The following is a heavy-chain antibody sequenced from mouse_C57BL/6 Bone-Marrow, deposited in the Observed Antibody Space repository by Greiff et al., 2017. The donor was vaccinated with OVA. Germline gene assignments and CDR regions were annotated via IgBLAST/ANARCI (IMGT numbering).Heavy chain of an antibody. CDR2: FYPDSGST. V-gene: IGHV1-62-2*01. J-gene: IGHJ3*01. CDR1: GYTFTEYS. Sequence: QVQLKQPGAELVKPGASVKLSCKASGYTFTEYSIHWVKQRPGQGLEWIGWFYPDSGSTKYNEKFKDKATLTADKSSSTVYMELSRVTSEDAAVYYCARRGPELGFAYWGQGTLVTVSA. CDR3: ARRGPELGFAY. D-gene: IGHD1-3*01.